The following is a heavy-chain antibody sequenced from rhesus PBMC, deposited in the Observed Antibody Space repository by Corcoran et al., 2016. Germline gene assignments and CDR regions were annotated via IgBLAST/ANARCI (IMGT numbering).Heavy chain of an antibody. V-gene: IGHV1-111*02. CDR2: VDPEDGEA. Sequence: EVQLVQSGAEVKKPGASVKISCKAAGYTFTDHYLHWVRQAPGKGLEWMRGVDPEDGEADYAHKFQDRVTITAYMSTDTAYMELSSLRSEDTAVYYCANNRFDVWGPGVLVTVSS. CDR3: ANNRFDV. J-gene: IGHJ5-1*01. CDR1: GYTFTDHY.